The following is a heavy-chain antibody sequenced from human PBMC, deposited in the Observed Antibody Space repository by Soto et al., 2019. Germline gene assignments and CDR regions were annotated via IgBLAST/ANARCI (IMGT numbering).Heavy chain of an antibody. Sequence: GGSLRLSCAASGFTFSNAWMNWVRQAPGKGLEWVGRIKSKTDGGTTDYAAPVKGRFTISRDDSKNTLYLQMNSLKTEDTAVYYCTAIDYDFWSGPSKYYFDYWGQGTLVTVSA. V-gene: IGHV3-15*07. CDR2: IKSKTDGGTT. D-gene: IGHD3-3*01. J-gene: IGHJ4*02. CDR3: TAIDYDFWSGPSKYYFDY. CDR1: GFTFSNAW.